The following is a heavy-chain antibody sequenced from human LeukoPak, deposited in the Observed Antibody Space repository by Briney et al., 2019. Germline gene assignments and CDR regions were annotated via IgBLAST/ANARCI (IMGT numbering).Heavy chain of an antibody. Sequence: GRSLRLSCAASGFTFDDYAMHWVRQAPGKGLEWVSGISWNSGSIGYADSVKDRFTISRDNAKNSLYLQMNSLRAEDTALYYCAKVASSGSYLDAFDIWGQGTMVTVSS. CDR1: GFTFDDYA. V-gene: IGHV3-9*01. CDR3: AKVASSGSYLDAFDI. CDR2: ISWNSGSI. J-gene: IGHJ3*02. D-gene: IGHD3-10*01.